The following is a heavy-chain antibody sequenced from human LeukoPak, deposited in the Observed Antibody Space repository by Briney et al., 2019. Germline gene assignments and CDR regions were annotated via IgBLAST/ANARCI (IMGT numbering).Heavy chain of an antibody. Sequence: PGGSLRLSCAASGFTFDDYAMPWVRQAPGKGLEWVSGISWNSGSIGYADSVKGRFTISRDNAKNSLYLQMNSLRAEDTALYYCAKDAVGSYYFDYWGQGTLVTVSS. CDR3: AKDAVGSYYFDY. CDR2: ISWNSGSI. D-gene: IGHD1-26*01. CDR1: GFTFDDYA. J-gene: IGHJ4*02. V-gene: IGHV3-9*01.